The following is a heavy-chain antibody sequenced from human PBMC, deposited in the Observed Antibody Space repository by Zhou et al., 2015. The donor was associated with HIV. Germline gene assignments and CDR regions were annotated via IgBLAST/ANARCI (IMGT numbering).Heavy chain of an antibody. J-gene: IGHJ4*02. CDR2: MNPISGNT. Sequence: QVHLVQSGAEVKKPGASVKVSCKPSGYIFTNYDITWVRQATGQGLEWMGWMNPISGNTGITPKFRGRITMTGDTSINSAYMELSSLTPDDTAVYYCARGIRNELFSDYWGQGTLVTVSS. CDR3: ARGIRNELFSDY. CDR1: GYIFTNYD. D-gene: IGHD1-1*01. V-gene: IGHV1-8*01.